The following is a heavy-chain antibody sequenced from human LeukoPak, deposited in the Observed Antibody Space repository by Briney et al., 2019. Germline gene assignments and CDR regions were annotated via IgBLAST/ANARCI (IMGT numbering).Heavy chain of an antibody. D-gene: IGHD6-13*01. CDR1: GFTFSNYA. CDR3: ARTGGQQQLVPPIDY. V-gene: IGHV3-30-3*01. CDR2: ISYDGSNK. J-gene: IGHJ4*02. Sequence: SGGSLRLSCSASGFTFSNYAMHWVRQAPGKGLEWVAVISYDGSNKYYADSVKGRFSISRDNSKNTLYLQMNSLRAEDTAVYYCARTGGQQQLVPPIDYWGQGTLVTVSS.